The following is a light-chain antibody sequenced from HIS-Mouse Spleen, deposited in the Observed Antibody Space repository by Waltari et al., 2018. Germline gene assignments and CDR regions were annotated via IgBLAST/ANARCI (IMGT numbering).Light chain of an antibody. CDR1: SSDVGGYNY. CDR2: DVS. Sequence: QSALTQPRSVSGSPGQSVTISCTGTSSDVGGYNYVSWNQQHPGKAPKLMIYDVSNRPSGVPDRFYGSKSGNTASLTISGLQAEDEADYYCCSYAGSYTLVFGGGTKLTVL. V-gene: IGLV2-11*01. CDR3: CSYAGSYTLV. J-gene: IGLJ3*02.